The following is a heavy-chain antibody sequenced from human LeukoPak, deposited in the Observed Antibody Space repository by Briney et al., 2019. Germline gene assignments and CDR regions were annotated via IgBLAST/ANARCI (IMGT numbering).Heavy chain of an antibody. CDR3: ARSGGRGKSYAFDI. D-gene: IGHD3-16*01. CDR1: GFTVSSNY. Sequence: PGGSLRLSCAASGFTVSSNYMSWVRQAPGKGLEWVSVIYSGGSTYYADSVKGRFTISRDNSKNTLYLQMNSLRAEDTAVYYRARSGGRGKSYAFDIWGQGTIVTVSS. V-gene: IGHV3-53*01. CDR2: IYSGGST. J-gene: IGHJ3*02.